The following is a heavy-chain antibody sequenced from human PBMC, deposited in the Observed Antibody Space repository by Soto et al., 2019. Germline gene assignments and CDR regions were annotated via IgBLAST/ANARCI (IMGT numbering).Heavy chain of an antibody. Sequence: SETLSLTCTVSGGSISSYYWSWIRQPPGKGLEWIGYIYYSGSTNYNPSLKSRVTISVDTSKNQFSLKLSSVTAADTAVYYCARDVEGYCSSTSCKGYYCYYMDVWGKGTTVTVSS. D-gene: IGHD2-2*01. V-gene: IGHV4-59*01. CDR3: ARDVEGYCSSTSCKGYYCYYMDV. CDR1: GGSISSYY. J-gene: IGHJ6*03. CDR2: IYYSGST.